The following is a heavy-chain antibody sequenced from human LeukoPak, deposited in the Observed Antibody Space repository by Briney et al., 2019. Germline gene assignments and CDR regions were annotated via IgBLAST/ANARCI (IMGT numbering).Heavy chain of an antibody. D-gene: IGHD4-17*01. CDR3: AREDPQTTVPEGLDV. J-gene: IGHJ6*02. CDR1: GGSISSHY. Sequence: SETLSLTCTVSGGSISSHYWSWIRQPPGKGLEWIGYIYYSGSTNYNPSLKSRVTISVDTSKNQFSLKLSSVTAADTAVYYCAREDPQTTVPEGLDVWGQGTTVTVSS. CDR2: IYYSGST. V-gene: IGHV4-59*11.